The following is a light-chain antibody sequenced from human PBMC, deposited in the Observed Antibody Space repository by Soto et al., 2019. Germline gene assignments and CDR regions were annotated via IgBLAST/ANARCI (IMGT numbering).Light chain of an antibody. J-gene: IGLJ3*02. V-gene: IGLV1-40*01. Sequence: QSVLTQPPSVSGAPGQGVTLSCTGSSSNIGAGYDVHWYKHVPGTAPKLLIYGNTKRPSGVPDRFSGAKSGTSVFLAIKGLLAEDEGDYYCQSYDSALQGVFGGGTKLTVL. CDR2: GNT. CDR3: QSYDSALQGV. CDR1: SSNIGAGYD.